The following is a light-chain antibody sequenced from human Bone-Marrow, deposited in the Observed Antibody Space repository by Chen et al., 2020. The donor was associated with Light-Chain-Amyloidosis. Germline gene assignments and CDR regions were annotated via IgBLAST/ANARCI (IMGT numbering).Light chain of an antibody. Sequence: QSALTQPASVSGSPRQAITTPCTGTRSDVGAYNYVSLYQQHPGKAPKLIIYDVTYLPSGVSNRFSGSKYGNSASLTISGLQAEAEADYYFSSFTRNNALVFGGGTKLTVL. CDR1: RSDVGAYNY. CDR2: DVT. CDR3: SSFTRNNALV. J-gene: IGLJ2*01. V-gene: IGLV2-14*03.